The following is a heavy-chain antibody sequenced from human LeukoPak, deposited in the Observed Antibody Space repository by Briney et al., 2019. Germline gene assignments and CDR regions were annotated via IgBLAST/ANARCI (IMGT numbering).Heavy chain of an antibody. CDR1: GGSISPYY. D-gene: IGHD5-12*01. J-gene: IGHJ4*02. CDR3: ARDGYSAHDGL. V-gene: IGHV4-59*01. Sequence: SETLSLTCTVSGGSISPYYWNWIRQPPGKGLEWIGYFFYIGSTNYNPSLRSRVTISVDTSKNQFSLKLSSVTAADTAVYHCARDGYSAHDGLWGQGTLVTVSS. CDR2: FFYIGST.